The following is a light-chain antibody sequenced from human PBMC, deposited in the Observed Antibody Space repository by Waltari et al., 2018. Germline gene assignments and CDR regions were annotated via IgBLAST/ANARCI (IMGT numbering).Light chain of an antibody. V-gene: IGLV2-14*03. CDR2: DVS. J-gene: IGLJ3*02. Sequence: QSALTQPASVSGSPGQSIPISCAGTSTDVGGYNFLSWYQQHPGKAPKLMIYDVSNRPSGVSNRFSGSKSGNTASLTISGLQAEDEADYYCISYTTSTTWVFGGGTKLTVL. CDR1: STDVGGYNF. CDR3: ISYTTSTTWV.